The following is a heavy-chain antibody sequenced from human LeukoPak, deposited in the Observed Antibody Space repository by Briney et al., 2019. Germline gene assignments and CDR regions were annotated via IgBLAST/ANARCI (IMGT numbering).Heavy chain of an antibody. V-gene: IGHV4-59*01. CDR3: ARIGHEDYYFDY. CDR2: IYYSGST. CDR1: GGSISSYY. J-gene: IGHJ4*02. Sequence: SETLSLTCTISGGSISSYYWSWIRQPPGKGLEWIGYIYYSGSTNYNPSLKSRVTISVDTSKNQFSLKLSSVTAADTAVYYCARIGHEDYYFDYWGQGTLVTVSS.